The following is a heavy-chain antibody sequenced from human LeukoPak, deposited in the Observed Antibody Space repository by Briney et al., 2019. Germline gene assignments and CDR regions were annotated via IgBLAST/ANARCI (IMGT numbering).Heavy chain of an antibody. CDR3: ANVIIVAAGYEYFQH. J-gene: IGHJ1*01. CDR1: GFTFDSYS. Sequence: GGSLRLSCAASGFTFDSYSMSWVRQAPGKGLEWVSGISGSGGSTFHADSVRGRFTISRDNSKNTLYLQMNSLRAEDTAVYYCANVIIVAAGYEYFQHWGQGTLVSVSS. V-gene: IGHV3-23*01. CDR2: ISGSGGST. D-gene: IGHD6-13*01.